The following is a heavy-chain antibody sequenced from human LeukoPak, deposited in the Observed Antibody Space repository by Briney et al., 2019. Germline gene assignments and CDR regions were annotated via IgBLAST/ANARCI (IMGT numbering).Heavy chain of an antibody. D-gene: IGHD5-18*01. CDR2: IKSKTDGGTT. CDR1: GFIFSNAW. V-gene: IGHV3-15*07. CDR3: ARGGSDTAMAHDY. Sequence: GGSLRLSCAASGFIFSNAWMNWVRQAPGKGLEWVGRIKSKTDGGTTDYAAPVKGRFTISRDDSKSTLYLQVNSLRAEDTAVYFCARGGSDTAMAHDYWGQGTLVTVSS. J-gene: IGHJ4*02.